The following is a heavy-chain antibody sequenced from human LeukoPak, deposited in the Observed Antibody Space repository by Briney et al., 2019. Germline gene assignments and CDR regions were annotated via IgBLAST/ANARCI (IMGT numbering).Heavy chain of an antibody. J-gene: IGHJ4*02. CDR2: INPSGGST. V-gene: IGHV1-46*01. D-gene: IGHD4-17*01. Sequence: ASVKVSCKASGYTFIRYYMHWVRQAPGQGLEWMGIINPSGGSTSYAQKFQGRVTMTRHTSTSTVYMELSRLRSEDTAVYYCSIGVYGDRIGYWGQRSLVSVSS. CDR3: SIGVYGDRIGY. CDR1: GYTFIRYY.